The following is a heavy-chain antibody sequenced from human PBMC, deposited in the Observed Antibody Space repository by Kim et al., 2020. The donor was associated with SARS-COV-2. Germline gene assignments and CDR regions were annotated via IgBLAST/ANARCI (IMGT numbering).Heavy chain of an antibody. D-gene: IGHD3-22*01. CDR3: ARGKYYESIILSDYYNDMDV. CDR2: ISFNGRNK. CDR1: GFTFDSSA. Sequence: GGSLRLSCAASGFTFDSSAMNWVRQTPGKGLEWVSVISFNGRNKYYADPVKGRFTISRDNSKSTLYLEMNSLRVEDTALYYCARGKYYESIILSDYYNDMDVWGRGTTVTVSS. V-gene: IGHV3-30-3*01. J-gene: IGHJ6*02.